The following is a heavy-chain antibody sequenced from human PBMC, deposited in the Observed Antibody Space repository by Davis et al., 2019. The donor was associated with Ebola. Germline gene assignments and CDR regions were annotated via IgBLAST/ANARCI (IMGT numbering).Heavy chain of an antibody. CDR1: GFTFSSYW. Sequence: PGGSLRLSCAASGFTFSSYWMSWVRQAPGKGLEWVANIKQDGSEKFYVDSVKGRITISRDNAKNSLYLQMNSLRAEDTAVYYCARGPPEDVVVVVVAADYWGQGTLVTGSS. CDR2: IKQDGSEK. J-gene: IGHJ4*02. D-gene: IGHD2-15*01. V-gene: IGHV3-7*04. CDR3: ARGPPEDVVVVVVAADY.